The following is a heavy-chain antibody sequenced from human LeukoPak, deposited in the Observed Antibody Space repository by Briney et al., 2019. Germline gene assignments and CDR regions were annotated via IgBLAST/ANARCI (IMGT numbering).Heavy chain of an antibody. CDR3: ARHLPPTWGYFDY. V-gene: IGHV4-59*08. CDR2: IYYSGST. CDR1: GGSISRHY. Sequence: SETLSLTCPVPGGSISRHYWSCVPQPPGKGLEWIGYIYYSGSTYYNPSLKSRLSISGDTSKNQFSLKLSSVTAADTAAYYCARHLPPTWGYFDYWGQGTLVTVSS. D-gene: IGHD7-27*01. J-gene: IGHJ4*02.